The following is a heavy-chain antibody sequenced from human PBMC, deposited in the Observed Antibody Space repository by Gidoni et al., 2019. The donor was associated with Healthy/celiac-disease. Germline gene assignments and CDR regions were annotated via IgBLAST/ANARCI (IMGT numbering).Heavy chain of an antibody. CDR2: ISAYNGNT. CDR1: GYTFTSYG. J-gene: IGHJ4*02. Sequence: QVQLVQSGAEGKKPGASVKGSCKASGYTFTSYGISWVRQAPGQGLEWMGWISAYNGNTNCAQKLQGRVTMTTDTSTSTAYMELRSLRSDDTAVYYCARDYDYVWGSYREPQAYWGQGTLVTVSS. CDR3: ARDYDYVWGSYREPQAY. V-gene: IGHV1-18*01. D-gene: IGHD3-16*02.